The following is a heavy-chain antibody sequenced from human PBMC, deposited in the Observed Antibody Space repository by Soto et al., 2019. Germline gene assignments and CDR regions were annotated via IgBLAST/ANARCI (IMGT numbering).Heavy chain of an antibody. V-gene: IGHV1-69*01. CDR1: GGTFNNYA. CDR3: ARGGMKGNFGMDV. CDR2: IIPMFGTT. J-gene: IGHJ6*02. D-gene: IGHD3-10*01. Sequence: QVQLVQSGAEVKKPGSSVKVSCKASGGTFNNYAISWVRQAPGIGLEWMGGIIPMFGTTNYVQKFQDRVTLTADESTRTAYMELSSLRSENTDLYCCARGGMKGNFGMDVWGQGTTVTVSS.